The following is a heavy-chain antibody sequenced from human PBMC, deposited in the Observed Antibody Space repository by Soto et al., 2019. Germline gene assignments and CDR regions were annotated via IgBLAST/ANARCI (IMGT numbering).Heavy chain of an antibody. J-gene: IGHJ6*02. Sequence: PGGSLRLSCAASGFTFSSYAMSWVRQAPGKGLEWVSAISGSGGSTYYADSVKGRLTISRDNSKNTLYLQMNSLRAEDTAVYYCAKSSSSFYYYYGMDVWGQGTTVTVSS. CDR1: GFTFSSYA. CDR2: ISGSGGST. D-gene: IGHD6-6*01. V-gene: IGHV3-23*01. CDR3: AKSSSSFYYYYGMDV.